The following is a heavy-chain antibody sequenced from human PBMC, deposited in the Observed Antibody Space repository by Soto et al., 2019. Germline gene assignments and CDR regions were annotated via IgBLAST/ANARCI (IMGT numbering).Heavy chain of an antibody. V-gene: IGHV3-23*01. J-gene: IGHJ4*02. D-gene: IGHD6-25*01. CDR1: GFSFSNFG. CDR2: ITGSGGST. Sequence: EVQLSESGGGLVQPGGSLRLSCAASGFSFSNFGMSWVRQAPGKGLEWVSVITGSGGSTDYGAAVKGRFTTSRDNSKNTLYLQMNSLRVEDTALYYCANIRGLAAEFDSWGQGTLVIVSS. CDR3: ANIRGLAAEFDS.